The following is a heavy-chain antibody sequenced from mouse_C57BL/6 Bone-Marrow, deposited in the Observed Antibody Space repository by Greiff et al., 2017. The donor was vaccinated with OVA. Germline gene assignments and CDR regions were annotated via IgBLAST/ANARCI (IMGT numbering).Heavy chain of an antibody. CDR2: INPYNGGT. D-gene: IGHD2-9*01. V-gene: IGHV1-19*01. J-gene: IGHJ4*01. Sequence: VQLQQSGPVLVKPGASVKMSCKASGYTFTDYYMNWVKQSHGKSLEWIGVINPYNGGTSYNQKFKGKATLTVDKSSSTAYMELNSLTSEDSAVYYCASLLWLRRRFAYWGQGTSVTVSS. CDR3: ASLLWLRRRFAY. CDR1: GYTFTDYY.